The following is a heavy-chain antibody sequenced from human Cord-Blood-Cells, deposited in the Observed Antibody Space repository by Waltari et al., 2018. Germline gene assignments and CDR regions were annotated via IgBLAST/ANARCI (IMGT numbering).Heavy chain of an antibody. CDR3: ASIDITSDAFDI. CDR1: GGSISSRSYY. J-gene: IGHJ3*02. V-gene: IGHV4-39*01. D-gene: IGHD3-9*01. CDR2: IYYSGST. Sequence: QLQLQESGPGLVKPSETLSLTCTVSGGSISSRSYYWGWIRQSPGKGLEWIGSIYYSGSTYYTPSLKSRVTISVDTSKNQFSLKLSSVTAADTAVYYCASIDITSDAFDIWGQGTMVTVSS.